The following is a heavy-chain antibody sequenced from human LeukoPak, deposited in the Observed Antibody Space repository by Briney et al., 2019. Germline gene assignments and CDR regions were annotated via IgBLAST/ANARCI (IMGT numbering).Heavy chain of an antibody. CDR3: AGEIGVTMVRGVIDY. Sequence: GGSLRLSCAASGFTFSSYSMNWVRQAPGKGREWVSSISSSSSYIYYADSVKGRFTISRDNAKNSLYLQMNSLRAEDTAVYYCAGEIGVTMVRGVIDYWGQGTLVTVSS. D-gene: IGHD3-10*01. CDR2: ISSSSSYI. V-gene: IGHV3-21*01. J-gene: IGHJ4*02. CDR1: GFTFSSYS.